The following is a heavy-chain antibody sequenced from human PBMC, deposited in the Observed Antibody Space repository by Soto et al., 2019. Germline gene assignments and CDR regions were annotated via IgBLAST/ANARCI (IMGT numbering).Heavy chain of an antibody. V-gene: IGHV3-23*01. CDR3: AEWARYCSGADCRA. Sequence: EVQLLESGGGLVQPGGSLRLSCAASGFPFSSRAMSWVHQAPGKGLEWVSAISGSGTITYYADSVKGRFTISRDTSKNTLYLQMNSLGADDTAVYYCAEWARYCSGADCRAWGQGTLVTVSS. CDR1: GFPFSSRA. J-gene: IGHJ5*02. CDR2: ISGSGTIT. D-gene: IGHD2-15*01.